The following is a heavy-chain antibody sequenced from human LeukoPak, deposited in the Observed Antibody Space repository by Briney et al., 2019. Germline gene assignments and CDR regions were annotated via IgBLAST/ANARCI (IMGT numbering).Heavy chain of an antibody. CDR2: ISYDGSNK. CDR1: GFTFSSYG. V-gene: IGHV3-30*18. D-gene: IGHD6-13*01. J-gene: IGHJ4*02. CDR3: AKDQRRLAAANTIDY. Sequence: GGSLRLSCAASGFTFSSYGMHWVRQAPGKGLEWVAVISYDGSNKYYADSVKGRFTISRDNSKNTLYLQMNSLRAEDTAVYSCAKDQRRLAAANTIDYWGQGTLVTVSS.